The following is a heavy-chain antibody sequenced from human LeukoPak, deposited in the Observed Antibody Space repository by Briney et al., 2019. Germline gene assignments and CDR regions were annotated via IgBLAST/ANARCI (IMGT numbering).Heavy chain of an antibody. CDR3: ARVGYSGWNLEY. CDR2: INQGGSVK. V-gene: IGHV3-7*01. Sequence: EGSLRLSCAASGFTFRSYWMSWVRQAPGKGLEWVANINQGGSVKYYVDSVKGRFTISRDDAKNSLYVQMNSLRDEDTAVYYCARVGYSGWNLEYWGQGTLVTVSS. D-gene: IGHD5-12*01. CDR1: GFTFRSYW. J-gene: IGHJ4*02.